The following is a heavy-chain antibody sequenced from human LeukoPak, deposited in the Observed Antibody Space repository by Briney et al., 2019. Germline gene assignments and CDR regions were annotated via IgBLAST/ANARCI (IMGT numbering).Heavy chain of an antibody. V-gene: IGHV1-8*01. CDR1: GYTFTSYD. CDR3: ARGRITVFGVITYYYYYYGMDV. CDR2: LNPKNGST. D-gene: IGHD3-3*01. J-gene: IGHJ6*02. Sequence: ASVKVSCKASGYTFTSYDINRVRQATGQGLEWMGWLNPKNGSTGYAQKFQGRVIMTRNTSISTAYMELSSLTSEDTAVYYCARGRITVFGVITYYYYYYGMDVWGQGTTVTVSS.